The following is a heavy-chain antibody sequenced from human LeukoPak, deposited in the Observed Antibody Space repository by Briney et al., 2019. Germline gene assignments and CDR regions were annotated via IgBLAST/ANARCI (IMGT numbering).Heavy chain of an antibody. J-gene: IGHJ6*03. Sequence: ASVKVSCKASGYMFRNYGISWVRQAPGQGLEWMGWVAIYNGHINYRQKFQGRVTMTTDTSTSTAYMELRSLTSDDTAVYYCARGAPMVRGHIPIQYYYMDVWGEGTTVTVSS. V-gene: IGHV1-18*01. D-gene: IGHD3-10*01. CDR1: GYMFRNYG. CDR3: ARGAPMVRGHIPIQYYYMDV. CDR2: VAIYNGHI.